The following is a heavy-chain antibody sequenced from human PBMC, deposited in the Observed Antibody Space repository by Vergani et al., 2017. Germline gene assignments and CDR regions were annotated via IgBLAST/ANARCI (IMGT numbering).Heavy chain of an antibody. Sequence: QVQLVQSGAEVKKPGSSVKVSCKASGGTFSSYAISWVRQAPGQGLEWMGGIIPIFGTANYAQKFQGRVTITADESPSTAYMELSSLRSEDTAVYYCARVHLRDGYNYSKGYFDYWGQGTLVTVSS. CDR2: IIPIFGTA. V-gene: IGHV1-69*01. D-gene: IGHD5-24*01. J-gene: IGHJ4*02. CDR3: ARVHLRDGYNYSKGYFDY. CDR1: GGTFSSYA.